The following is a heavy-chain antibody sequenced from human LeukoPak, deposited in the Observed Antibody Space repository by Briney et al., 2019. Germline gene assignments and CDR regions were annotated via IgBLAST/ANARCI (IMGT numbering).Heavy chain of an antibody. CDR3: ARENILTGRGAYYYYMDV. Sequence: GGSLRLSCAASGFTFSSYGMHWVRQAPGKGLVWVSRINSDGSSTSYADSVKGRLTISRDNAKNSLYLQMNSLRAEDTAVYYCARENILTGRGAYYYYMDVWGKGTTVTISS. D-gene: IGHD3-9*01. CDR1: GFTFSSYG. V-gene: IGHV3-74*01. J-gene: IGHJ6*03. CDR2: INSDGSST.